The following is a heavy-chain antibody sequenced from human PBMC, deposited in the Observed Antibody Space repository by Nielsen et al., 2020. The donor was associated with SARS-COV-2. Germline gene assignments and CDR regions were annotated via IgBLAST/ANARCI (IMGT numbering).Heavy chain of an antibody. CDR1: GFSISNYA. CDR3: ARGAVAGASSLDY. Sequence: GGSLRLSCAASGFSISNYALHWVRQAPGKGLEWVAMISYEGSYKYYPDSVKGRFAISRENSRNTVFLQMNSLTTDDTAVYYCARGAVAGASSLDYWGQGTLVTVSS. V-gene: IGHV3-30*09. D-gene: IGHD6-19*01. J-gene: IGHJ4*02. CDR2: ISYEGSYK.